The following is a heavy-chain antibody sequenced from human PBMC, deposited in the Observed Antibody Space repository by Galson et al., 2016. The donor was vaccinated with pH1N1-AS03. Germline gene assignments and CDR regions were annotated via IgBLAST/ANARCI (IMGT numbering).Heavy chain of an antibody. CDR3: ARTNWFDY. V-gene: IGHV3-74*01. CDR2: VNGDGSST. D-gene: IGHD7-27*01. Sequence: SLRLSCAASGFTFSNLWMHWVRQGPGKGLVWVARVNGDGSSTTYADSVKGRFTISRDNAKNSLYLQMDSLRAEDTAVYYCARTNWFDYWGQGTLVTVSS. J-gene: IGHJ4*02. CDR1: GFTFSNLW.